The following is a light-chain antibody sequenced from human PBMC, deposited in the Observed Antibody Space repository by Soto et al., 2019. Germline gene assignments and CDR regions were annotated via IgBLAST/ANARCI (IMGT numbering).Light chain of an antibody. CDR2: EVS. CDR1: SSDVGNYNL. CDR3: CSYAGSSFVV. V-gene: IGLV2-23*02. Sequence: QSALTQPASVSGSPGQSITISCTGTSSDVGNYNLVSWYQQHPGKAPKLMIYEVSKRPSGVSNRFSGSKSGNTASLTISGLQAEDEADYYCCSYAGSSFVVFGGGTQLTVL. J-gene: IGLJ2*01.